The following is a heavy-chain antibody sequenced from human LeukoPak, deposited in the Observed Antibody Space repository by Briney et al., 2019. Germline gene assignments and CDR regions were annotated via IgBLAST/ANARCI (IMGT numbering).Heavy chain of an antibody. CDR3: ARVAGSYSIRHFDF. J-gene: IGHJ4*02. CDR2: IRVSDGYT. V-gene: IGHV3-23*01. CDR1: GFTFDNYA. D-gene: IGHD1-26*01. Sequence: GGSLRLSCAASGFTFDNYAMTWVRQAPGKGLEWVSAIRVSDGYTYYADSVQGRFIISRDKSKNTVSLQMNSLTGDDTALYYCARVAGSYSIRHFDFWGQGTVVIVSS.